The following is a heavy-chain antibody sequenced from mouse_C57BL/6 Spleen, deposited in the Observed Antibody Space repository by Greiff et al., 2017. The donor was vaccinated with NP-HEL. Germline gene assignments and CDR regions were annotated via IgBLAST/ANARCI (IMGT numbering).Heavy chain of an antibody. D-gene: IGHD1-1*02. V-gene: IGHV6-3*01. CDR1: GFTFSNYW. CDR2: IRLKSDNYAT. Sequence: EVMLVESGGGLVQPGGSMKLSCVASGFTFSNYWMNWVRQSPEKGLEWVAQIRLKSDNYATHYAESVKGRFTISRDDSKSSVYLQMNNLRAEDTGIYYCTWFAWFAYWGQGTLVTVSA. J-gene: IGHJ3*01. CDR3: TWFAWFAY.